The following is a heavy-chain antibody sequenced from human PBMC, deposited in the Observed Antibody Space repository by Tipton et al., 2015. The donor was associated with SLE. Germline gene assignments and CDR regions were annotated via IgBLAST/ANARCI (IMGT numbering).Heavy chain of an antibody. CDR3: ARDRGSGWFGFDF. D-gene: IGHD6-19*01. V-gene: IGHV3-53*05. Sequence: AVSGFTVSSNYMSWVRQAPGKGLEWVSVIYSGGSTYYADSVKGRFTISRDNSKNTLYLQMNSLRAEDTAVYYCARDRGSGWFGFDFWGQGTLVTVSS. CDR2: IYSGGST. CDR1: GFTVSSNY. J-gene: IGHJ4*02.